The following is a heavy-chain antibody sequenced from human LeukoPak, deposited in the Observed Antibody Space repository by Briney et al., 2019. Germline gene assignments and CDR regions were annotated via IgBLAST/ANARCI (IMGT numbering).Heavy chain of an antibody. CDR1: GFTFSSYG. J-gene: IGHJ6*03. CDR3: ARVGDLYYYYMDV. Sequence: GGSLRLSCAASGFTFSSYGMHWVRQAPGKGLEWVAFIRYDGSNKYYADSVKGRFTISRDNSKNTLYLQMNSLRAEDTAVYYCARVGDLYYYYMDVWGKGTTVTVSS. V-gene: IGHV3-30*02. CDR2: IRYDGSNK.